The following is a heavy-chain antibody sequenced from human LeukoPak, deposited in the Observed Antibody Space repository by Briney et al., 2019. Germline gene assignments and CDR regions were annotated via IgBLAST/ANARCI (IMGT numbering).Heavy chain of an antibody. CDR3: ARQQKTPIPMVRGVINPPESFDY. V-gene: IGHV4-39*01. J-gene: IGHJ4*02. D-gene: IGHD3-10*01. CDR2: IYYSGST. Sequence: SSETLSLTCTVSGGSISSSGYYWGWIRQPPGKGLEWIGSIYYSGSTYYNPSLKSRVTISVDTSKNQFSLKLSSVTAADTAVYYCARQQKTPIPMVRGVINPPESFDYWGQGTLVTVSS. CDR1: GGSISSSGYY.